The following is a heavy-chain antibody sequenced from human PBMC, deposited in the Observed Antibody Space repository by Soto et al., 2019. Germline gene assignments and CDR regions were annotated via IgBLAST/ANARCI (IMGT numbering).Heavy chain of an antibody. CDR2: ISYDGSNK. V-gene: IGHV3-30*03. D-gene: IGHD3-22*01. CDR3: VRRLYYFDGTGFHAFYF. J-gene: IGHJ3*01. Sequence: GGSLRLSCAASGFTFSIYGMHWVRQAPGKGLEWVAVISYDGSNKYYADSVKGRFTITRDNSKDMLYLEMNSLTVEDTAVYYCVRRLYYFDGTGFHAFYFWGQGSRVTVSS. CDR1: GFTFSIYG.